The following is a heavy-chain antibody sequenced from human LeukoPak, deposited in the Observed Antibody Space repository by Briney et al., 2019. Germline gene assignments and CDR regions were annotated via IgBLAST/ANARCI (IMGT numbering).Heavy chain of an antibody. J-gene: IGHJ5*02. CDR3: ARERGSGSYHPLDP. Sequence: GGSLRLSCAASGFTFSTYAMSWVRQAPGKGLEWVAVIWYDGSKKYYADSVKGRFTISRDNAKNSLYLQMNSLRAEDTAVYYCARERGSGSYHPLDPWGQGTLATVSS. V-gene: IGHV3-33*08. CDR2: IWYDGSKK. CDR1: GFTFSTYA. D-gene: IGHD3-10*01.